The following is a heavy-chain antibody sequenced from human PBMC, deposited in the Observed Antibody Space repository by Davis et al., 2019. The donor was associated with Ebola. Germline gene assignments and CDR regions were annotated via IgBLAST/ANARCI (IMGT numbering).Heavy chain of an antibody. CDR3: AKDMGYYGSGSYSD. CDR2: IIPIFGTA. V-gene: IGHV1-69*13. J-gene: IGHJ4*02. Sequence: SVKVSCKASGGTFSSYAISWVRQAPGQGLEWMGGIIPIFGTANYAQKFQGRVTITADESTSTAYMELSSLRAEDTAVYYCAKDMGYYGSGSYSDWGQGTLVTVSS. CDR1: GGTFSSYA. D-gene: IGHD3-10*01.